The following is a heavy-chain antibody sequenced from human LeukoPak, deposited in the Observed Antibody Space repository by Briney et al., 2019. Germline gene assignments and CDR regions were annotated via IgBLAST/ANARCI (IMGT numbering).Heavy chain of an antibody. J-gene: IGHJ4*02. CDR2: VWYDGSKK. V-gene: IGHV3-33*01. D-gene: IGHD6-19*01. Sequence: GGSLRLSCVASGFPFSSHAMHWVRQAPGKGLEWVAVVWYDGSKKYYADSVKGRFTISRDNAKNSLYLQMNSLRDEDTAVYYCAREVAGPRGYFDYWGQGTLVTVSS. CDR3: AREVAGPRGYFDY. CDR1: GFPFSSHA.